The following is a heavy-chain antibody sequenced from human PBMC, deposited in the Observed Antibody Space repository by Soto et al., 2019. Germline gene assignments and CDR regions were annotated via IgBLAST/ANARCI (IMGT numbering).Heavy chain of an antibody. CDR1: GFTFSNYA. CDR2: ISGSGVSI. CDR3: AKEQGASPPWLDAFDI. Sequence: EVQVLESGGGLVKPGGSLRLSCAASGFTFSNYAMSWVRQAPGKGLEWVSGISGSGVSIYYADSVKGRFNISRDNSRNTLYLHMKSLRAEDTALYYCAKEQGASPPWLDAFDIWGQGTMVTVSS. D-gene: IGHD6-19*01. V-gene: IGHV3-23*01. J-gene: IGHJ3*02.